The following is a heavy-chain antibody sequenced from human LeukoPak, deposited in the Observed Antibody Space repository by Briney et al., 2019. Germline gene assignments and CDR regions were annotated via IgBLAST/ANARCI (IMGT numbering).Heavy chain of an antibody. V-gene: IGHV4-31*03. CDR3: ARRQCDSSGLLV. D-gene: IGHD3-22*01. Sequence: PSETLSLTCTVSGGSISSGGYYWSWIRQHPGKGLEWIGYIYYSGSTYYNPSLKSRVTISVDTSKNQFSLKLSSVTAADTAVYYCARRQCDSSGLLVWGQGTLVTVSS. CDR2: IYYSGST. J-gene: IGHJ4*02. CDR1: GGSISSGGYY.